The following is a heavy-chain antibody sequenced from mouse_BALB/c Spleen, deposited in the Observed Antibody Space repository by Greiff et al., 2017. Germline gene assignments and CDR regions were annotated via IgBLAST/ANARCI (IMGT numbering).Heavy chain of an antibody. CDR2: ISDGGSYT. Sequence: DVMLVESGGGLVKPGGSLKPSCAASGFTFSDYYMYWVRQTPEKRLEWVATISDGGSYTYYPDSVKGRFTISRDNAKNNLYLQMSSLKSEDTAMYYCARERDYGSSYWYFDVWGAGTTVTVSS. J-gene: IGHJ1*01. CDR3: ARERDYGSSYWYFDV. D-gene: IGHD1-1*01. CDR1: GFTFSDYY. V-gene: IGHV5-4*02.